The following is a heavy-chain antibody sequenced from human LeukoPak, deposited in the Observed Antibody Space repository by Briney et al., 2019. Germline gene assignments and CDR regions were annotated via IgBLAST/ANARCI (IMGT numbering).Heavy chain of an antibody. D-gene: IGHD3-22*01. Sequence: PSETLSLTCTVSGGSISSYYWSWIRQPPGKGLEFIGYIYSSGSTNYNPSLKSRVTISVDTSKNQFSLKLSSVTAADTAVYYCARDARDYYDIVDWGQGTLVTVSS. J-gene: IGHJ4*02. CDR3: ARDARDYYDIVD. CDR1: GGSISSYY. V-gene: IGHV4-59*01. CDR2: IYSSGST.